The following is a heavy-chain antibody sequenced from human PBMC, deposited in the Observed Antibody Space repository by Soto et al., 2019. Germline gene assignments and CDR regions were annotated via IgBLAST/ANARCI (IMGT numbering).Heavy chain of an antibody. CDR1: GFPFSGYA. J-gene: IGHJ4*02. V-gene: IGHV3-23*01. CDR3: AKSYYGDYDHRLLFYK. D-gene: IGHD4-17*01. CDR2: ISGSGSSK. Sequence: EVQLLESGGGLVQPGGSLRLSCAASGFPFSGYAINWVRQAPWKGLELVSIISGSGSSKNYADSVKCRFTISRDNARDTVYLQMNSRRAEDTAVYYCAKSYYGDYDHRLLFYKWGQGTLVTVSS.